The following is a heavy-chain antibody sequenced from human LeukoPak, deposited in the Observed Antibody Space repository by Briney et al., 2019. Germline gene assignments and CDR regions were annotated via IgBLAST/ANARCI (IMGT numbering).Heavy chain of an antibody. Sequence: PSETLSLACGVYGGSFTGYHWNWIRQAPGKGLQWIGEVNHRGMTNYNPSLKSRVIISADTSKNQFSLKLESVTAADTAMYYCAREPTSEIRVPYYFDDWGQGTLVTVSS. D-gene: IGHD1-14*01. V-gene: IGHV4-34*01. CDR2: VNHRGMT. J-gene: IGHJ4*02. CDR3: AREPTSEIRVPYYFDD. CDR1: GGSFTGYH.